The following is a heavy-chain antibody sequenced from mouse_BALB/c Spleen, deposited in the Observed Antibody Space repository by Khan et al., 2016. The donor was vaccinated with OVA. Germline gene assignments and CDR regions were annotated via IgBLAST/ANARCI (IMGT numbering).Heavy chain of an antibody. Sequence: QMQLEESGPGLVAPSQRLSITCTASGFSLTSYGVHWVSQPPGKGLEWMGVIWAGGRTNNNSALMSRLSISKDNSKIQVFLKMNSLQTDDTAMYYCARLEDIWGQGTTLTVSS. V-gene: IGHV2-9*02. CDR2: IWAGGRT. D-gene: IGHD1-3*01. CDR3: ARLEDI. J-gene: IGHJ2*01. CDR1: GFSLTSYG.